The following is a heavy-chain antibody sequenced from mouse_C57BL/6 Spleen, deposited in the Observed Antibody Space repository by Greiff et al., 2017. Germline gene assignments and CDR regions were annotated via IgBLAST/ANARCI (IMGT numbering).Heavy chain of an antibody. CDR1: GYTFTSYW. CDR3: ARWLLLYFDY. CDR2: IHPNSGST. J-gene: IGHJ2*01. Sequence: QVQLQQPGAELVKPGASVKLSCKASGYTFTSYWMHWVKQRPGQGLEWIGMIHPNSGSTNYNEKFKSKDTLTVDKSSSTAYMQLSSLTSEDSAVYYCARWLLLYFDYWGQGTTLTVSS. V-gene: IGHV1-64*01. D-gene: IGHD2-3*01.